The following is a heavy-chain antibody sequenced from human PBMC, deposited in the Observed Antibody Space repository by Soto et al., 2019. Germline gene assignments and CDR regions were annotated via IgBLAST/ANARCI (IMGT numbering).Heavy chain of an antibody. CDR3: ARSGPYCGGDCYPFDY. D-gene: IGHD2-21*02. Sequence: QVQLVQSGAEVKKPGSSVKVSCKASGGTFSSYAISWVRQAPGQGLEWMGGIIPIFGTANYARKFQGRVTITADESTSTAYMELSSLRSEDTAVYYCARSGPYCGGDCYPFDYWGQGTLVTVSS. J-gene: IGHJ4*02. CDR1: GGTFSSYA. V-gene: IGHV1-69*01. CDR2: IIPIFGTA.